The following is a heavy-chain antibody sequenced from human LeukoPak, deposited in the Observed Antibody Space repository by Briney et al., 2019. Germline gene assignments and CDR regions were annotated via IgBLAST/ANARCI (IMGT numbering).Heavy chain of an antibody. CDR3: ARGNSSGWYYQVDY. V-gene: IGHV7-4-1*02. Sequence: ASVKVSCKASGYTFTSYAMNWVRQAPGQGLEWMGWINTNTGNPTYAQGFTGRFVFSLDTSVSTAYLQISSLKAEDTAVYYCARGNSSGWYYQVDYWGQGTLVTVSS. D-gene: IGHD6-19*01. CDR2: INTNTGNP. J-gene: IGHJ4*02. CDR1: GYTFTSYA.